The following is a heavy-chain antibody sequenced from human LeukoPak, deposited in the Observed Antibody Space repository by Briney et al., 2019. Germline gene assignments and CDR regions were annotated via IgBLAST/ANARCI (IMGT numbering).Heavy chain of an antibody. CDR1: GFTFSNYG. V-gene: IGHV3-33*01. J-gene: IGHJ4*02. D-gene: IGHD2/OR15-2a*01. CDR3: AREGPRGNSQFDY. CDR2: IWYDGSNK. Sequence: GGSLRLSCAASGFTFSNYGMHWVRQAPGKGLEWVARIWYDGSNKYYTDSVKGRFTISRDNSKNTLYLHMNSLRAEDTALYYCAREGPRGNSQFDYWGQGTLVTVSS.